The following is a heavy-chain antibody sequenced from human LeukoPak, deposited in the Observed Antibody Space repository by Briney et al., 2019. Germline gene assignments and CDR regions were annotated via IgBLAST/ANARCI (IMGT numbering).Heavy chain of an antibody. CDR2: IIPIFGTA. V-gene: IGHV1-69*13. CDR1: GGTFSSYA. CDR3: ARTTTVLSAFDI. J-gene: IGHJ3*02. Sequence: SVKVSCKASGGTFSSYAISWVRQAPGQGLEWMGGIIPIFGTANYAQKFQGRVTITADESTSTAYMELSRLRSDDTAVYYCARTTTVLSAFDIWGQGTMVTVSS. D-gene: IGHD4-17*01.